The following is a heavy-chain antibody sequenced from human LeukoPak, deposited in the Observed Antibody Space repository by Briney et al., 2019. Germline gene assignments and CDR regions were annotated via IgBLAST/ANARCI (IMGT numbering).Heavy chain of an antibody. CDR3: AREIAQQLDY. CDR2: IKQEGSEK. V-gene: IGHV3-7*01. Sequence: GGSLRLSGAASGFPFRNYWRNWFGLAPGKGLKWVANIKQEGSEKYYVDSVKGRFIISRDDAKNSLFLQMNSLRIEDTAVYYCAREIAQQLDYWGQGTLVTVSA. CDR1: GFPFRNYW. D-gene: IGHD6-13*01. J-gene: IGHJ4*02.